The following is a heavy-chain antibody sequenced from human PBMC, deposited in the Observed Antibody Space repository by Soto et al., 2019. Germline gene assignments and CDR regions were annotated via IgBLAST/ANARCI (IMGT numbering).Heavy chain of an antibody. CDR1: GFTFSSYA. Sequence: PGGSLRLSCAASGFTFSSYAMSWVRQAPGKGLEWVSAISGSGGSTYYADSVKGRFTISRDNSKNTLYLQMNSLRAEDTAVYYCAKAYCTARQYCSSNSYNYYMDVWGKGTTVTVSS. CDR2: ISGSGGST. CDR3: AKAYCTARQYCSSNSYNYYMDV. J-gene: IGHJ6*03. D-gene: IGHD2-2*01. V-gene: IGHV3-23*01.